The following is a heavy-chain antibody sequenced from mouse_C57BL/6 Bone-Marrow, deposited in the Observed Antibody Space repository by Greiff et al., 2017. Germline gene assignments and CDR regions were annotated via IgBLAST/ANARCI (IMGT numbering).Heavy chain of an antibody. CDR3: ARQLFFAY. V-gene: IGHV1-50*01. D-gene: IGHD4-1*02. CDR1: GYTFTSYW. Sequence: VQLQQPGAELVKPGASVKLSCKASGYTFTSYWMQWVKQRPGQGLEWIGEIDPSDSYTNYNQKFKGKATLTVDTSSSTAYMQLSSLTSEDSAVYYCARQLFFAYWGQGTLVTVSA. J-gene: IGHJ3*01. CDR2: IDPSDSYT.